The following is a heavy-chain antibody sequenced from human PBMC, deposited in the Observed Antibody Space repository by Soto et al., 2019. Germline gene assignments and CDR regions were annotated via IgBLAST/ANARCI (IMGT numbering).Heavy chain of an antibody. J-gene: IGHJ4*02. CDR3: TRDPGAYSSTWSFYFDS. D-gene: IGHD6-13*01. Sequence: GGSLRLSXAASGFTFSRFWMHWVRQAPGKGLVWVSRINTDGSSTTYADSVKGRFTISRDNAKNTLYLQMDSLRAEDTGVYYCTRDPGAYSSTWSFYFDSWGQGTLVTVSS. V-gene: IGHV3-74*01. CDR2: INTDGSST. CDR1: GFTFSRFW.